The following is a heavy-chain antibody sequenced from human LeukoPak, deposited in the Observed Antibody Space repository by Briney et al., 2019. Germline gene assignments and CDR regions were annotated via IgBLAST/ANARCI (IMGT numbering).Heavy chain of an antibody. CDR3: ARECSTSCPPPYYYYMDV. V-gene: IGHV1-69*13. Sequence: SVKVSCKASGGTFSSYAISWVRQAPGQGLEWMGGIIPIFGTANYAQEFQGRVTITADESASTAYMELSSLRSEDTAVYYCARECSTSCPPPYYYYMDVWGKGTTVTVSS. J-gene: IGHJ6*03. D-gene: IGHD2-2*01. CDR2: IIPIFGTA. CDR1: GGTFSSYA.